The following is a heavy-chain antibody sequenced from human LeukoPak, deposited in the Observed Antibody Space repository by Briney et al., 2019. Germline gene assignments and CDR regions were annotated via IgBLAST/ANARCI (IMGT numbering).Heavy chain of an antibody. D-gene: IGHD3-16*02. CDR2: VSHTGSTM. CDR3: AKSWGYTRPYYNYMDV. V-gene: IGHV3-48*04. CDR1: GFRFSSYS. Sequence: GGSLRLSCAASGFRFSSYSMNWVRQAPGKGLEWVSYVSHTGSTMSYADSVKGRFTISRDNARNSLLLQMNSLRAEDTAVYYCAKSWGYTRPYYNYMDVWGKGTTVTVSS. J-gene: IGHJ6*03.